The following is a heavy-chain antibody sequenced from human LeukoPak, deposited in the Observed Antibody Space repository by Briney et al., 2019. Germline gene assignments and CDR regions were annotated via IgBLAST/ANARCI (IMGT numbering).Heavy chain of an antibody. V-gene: IGHV4-59*01. CDR1: GGSISSYY. CDR2: IYYSGST. CDR3: ARGPKSDY. Sequence: PSETLSLTCTVSGGSISSYYWSWIRQPPGKGLEWIGYIYYSGSTNYNPSLKSRVTISVDTSKNQFSLKLSSVTAEDTAVYYCARGPKSDYWGQGTLVTVSS. J-gene: IGHJ4*02.